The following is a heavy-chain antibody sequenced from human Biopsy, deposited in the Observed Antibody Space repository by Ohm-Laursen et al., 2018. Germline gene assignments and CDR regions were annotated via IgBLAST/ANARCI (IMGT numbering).Heavy chain of an antibody. Sequence: PGTLSLTCTVSGDSVTKYYWSWIRQPPGKGLEWIGHIYYSVITNYNPSLQSRVSISVDTSRNQVSLTLSSVTAADTAVYYCARDSGILNYGNFKYYHYYGMDVWGQGTKVTVSS. V-gene: IGHV4-59*02. CDR2: IYYSVIT. J-gene: IGHJ6*02. CDR3: ARDSGILNYGNFKYYHYYGMDV. CDR1: GDSVTKYY. D-gene: IGHD4-11*01.